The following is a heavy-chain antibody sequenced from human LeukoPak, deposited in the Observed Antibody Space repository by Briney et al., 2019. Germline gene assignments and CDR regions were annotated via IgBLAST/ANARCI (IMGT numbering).Heavy chain of an antibody. D-gene: IGHD3-3*01. V-gene: IGHV3-11*04. J-gene: IGHJ5*02. Sequence: GGSLRLSCAVSGLIFSDYYMSWICQAPGKGLEWVSYISSSGSTISYADSVKGRFTISWDNTKNSLYLQMNSLRAEDTAVYYCARDHRILEWSNWFDPWGQGTLVTVSS. CDR3: ARDHRILEWSNWFDP. CDR2: ISSSGSTI. CDR1: GLIFSDYY.